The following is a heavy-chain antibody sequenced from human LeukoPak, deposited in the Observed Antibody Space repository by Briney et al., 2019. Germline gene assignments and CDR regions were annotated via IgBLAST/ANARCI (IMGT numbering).Heavy chain of an antibody. V-gene: IGHV3-30-3*01. CDR3: ARVTGYGSGSYYIPSMDV. CDR2: ISYDGSNK. J-gene: IGHJ6*02. D-gene: IGHD3-10*01. Sequence: GGSLRLSCAASGFTFSSYAMHWVRQAPGKGLEWVAVISYDGSNKYYADSVKGRFTISRDNSKNTLYLQTNSLRAEDTAVYYCARVTGYGSGSYYIPSMDVWGQGTTVTVSS. CDR1: GFTFSSYA.